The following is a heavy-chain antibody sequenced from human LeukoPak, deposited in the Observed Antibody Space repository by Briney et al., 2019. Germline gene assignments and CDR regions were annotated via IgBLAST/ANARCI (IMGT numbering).Heavy chain of an antibody. CDR1: GFTFTNYA. CDR2: LSPSGADT. V-gene: IGHV3-23*01. CDR3: ARLRNTMTTPRFDY. Sequence: PGGCLRLSCAASGFTFTNYAMNWVRQAPGKGLEWVSTLSPSGADTYYADSVKGRFTISRDNSKNTLCLQMSSLRADDTALYYCARLRNTMTTPRFDYWGQGTLVTVSS. J-gene: IGHJ4*02. D-gene: IGHD4-17*01.